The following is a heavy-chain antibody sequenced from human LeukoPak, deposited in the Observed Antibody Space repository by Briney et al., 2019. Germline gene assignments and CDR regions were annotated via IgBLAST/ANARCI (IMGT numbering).Heavy chain of an antibody. Sequence: PGGSLRLSCAASGFTFSSYAMSWVRQAPGKGLEWVSYISSSGSTIYYADSVKGRFTISRDNAKNSLYLQMNSLRAEDTAVYYCAKVRYGDYAPWDYWGQGTLVTVSS. CDR1: GFTFSSYA. D-gene: IGHD4-17*01. CDR3: AKVRYGDYAPWDY. V-gene: IGHV3-48*04. J-gene: IGHJ4*02. CDR2: ISSSGSTI.